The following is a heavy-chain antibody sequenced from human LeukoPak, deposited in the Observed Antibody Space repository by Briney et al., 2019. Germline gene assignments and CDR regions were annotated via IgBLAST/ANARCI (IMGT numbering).Heavy chain of an antibody. J-gene: IGHJ4*02. CDR3: ARRVYGTSQYY. CDR1: GGSFSGYY. CDR2: INHGGST. D-gene: IGHD5/OR15-5a*01. Sequence: PSETLSLTCAVYGGSFSGYYWSWIRQPPGKGLEWIGEINHGGSTNYNPSLKSRVTISVDTSKNQFSLKLSSVTAADTAVYYCARRVYGTSQYYWGQGTLVTVSS. V-gene: IGHV4-34*01.